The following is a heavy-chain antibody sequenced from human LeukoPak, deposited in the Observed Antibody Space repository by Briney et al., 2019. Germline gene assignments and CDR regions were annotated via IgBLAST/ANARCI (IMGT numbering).Heavy chain of an antibody. V-gene: IGHV3-23*01. CDR1: GFTFSSYA. CDR3: EVGNFDY. J-gene: IGHJ4*02. Sequence: GGSLRLSCAAPGFTFSSYAMSWVRQAPGKGLEWVSAISGSGGNAYYADSVKGRFTISRDNSKNTLYLQMNSLRAEDTAVYYCEVGNFDYWGQGTLVTVSS. D-gene: IGHD1-26*01. CDR2: ISGSGGNA.